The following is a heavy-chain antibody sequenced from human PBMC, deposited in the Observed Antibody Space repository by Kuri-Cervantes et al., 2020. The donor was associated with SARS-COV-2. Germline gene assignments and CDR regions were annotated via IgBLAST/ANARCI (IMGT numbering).Heavy chain of an antibody. CDR1: GFTFSSYS. V-gene: IGHV3-48*01. D-gene: IGHD1-26*01. Sequence: GEAMKISCAASGFTFSSYSMNWVRQAPGKGLEWVSYISSSSSTIYYADSVKGRFTISRDNAKNSLYLQMNSLRVEDTAVYYCARASLQEYSGSYFHYFDYWGQGTLVTVSS. CDR2: ISSSSSTI. CDR3: ARASLQEYSGSYFHYFDY. J-gene: IGHJ4*02.